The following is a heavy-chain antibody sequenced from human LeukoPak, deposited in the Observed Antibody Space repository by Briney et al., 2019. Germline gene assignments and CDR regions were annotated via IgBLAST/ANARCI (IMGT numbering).Heavy chain of an antibody. CDR1: GCTFSSYG. Sequence: PGGSLRLSCAASGCTFSSYGMHWVRQAPGKGLEWVAVIWYDGSNKYYADSVKGRFTISRDNSKNTLYLQMNSLRAEDTAVYYCARDRSIAAAGWLDPWGQGALVTVSS. V-gene: IGHV3-33*01. CDR2: IWYDGSNK. D-gene: IGHD6-13*01. J-gene: IGHJ5*02. CDR3: ARDRSIAAAGWLDP.